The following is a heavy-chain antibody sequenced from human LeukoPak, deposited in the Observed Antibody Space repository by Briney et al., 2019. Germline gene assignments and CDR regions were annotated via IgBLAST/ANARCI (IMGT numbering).Heavy chain of an antibody. Sequence: QPGGSLTLSCAASGFTFSGSAMHWVRQRPGKGLEGVGRIRSKANDHATAYAASVRGRFTISRDDSKNTAYLQMNSLKTEDTAVYYCTRRLMTTVNDYWGQGTLVTVSS. V-gene: IGHV3-73*01. CDR3: TRRLMTTVNDY. CDR1: GFTFSGSA. CDR2: IRSKANDHAT. J-gene: IGHJ4*02. D-gene: IGHD4-17*01.